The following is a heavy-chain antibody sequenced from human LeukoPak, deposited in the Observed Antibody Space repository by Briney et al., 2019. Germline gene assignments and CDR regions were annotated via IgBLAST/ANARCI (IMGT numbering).Heavy chain of an antibody. CDR1: GGSFSGYY. D-gene: IGHD4-17*01. J-gene: IGHJ1*01. Sequence: PSETLSLTCAVYGGSFSGYYWSWIRQPPGKGLEWIGGINHSGSSNYNPSLKSRVTISVDTSKNQFSLKLSSVPAADTAVYYCARGEDGDYYFQHWGQGTLVTVSS. CDR3: ARGEDGDYYFQH. CDR2: INHSGSS. V-gene: IGHV4-34*01.